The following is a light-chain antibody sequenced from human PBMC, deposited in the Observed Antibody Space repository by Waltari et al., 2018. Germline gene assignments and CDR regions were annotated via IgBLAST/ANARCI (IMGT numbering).Light chain of an antibody. V-gene: IGLV1-44*01. CDR1: SSNIGSNA. J-gene: IGLJ2*01. CDR2: SNV. CDR3: AAWDDSLNGVV. Sequence: QSVLTHSPSASGTPGQRVTISCSGSSSNIGSNAVNWYRQLPGTAPKLLIFSNVQRPSGVPDRFSGSKSGTSASLASSGLQSEDEADYYCAAWDDSLNGVVFGGGTKLTVL.